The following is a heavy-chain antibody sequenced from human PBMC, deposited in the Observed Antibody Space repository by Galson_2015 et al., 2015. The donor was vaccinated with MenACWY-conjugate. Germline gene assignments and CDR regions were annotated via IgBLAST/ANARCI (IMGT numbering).Heavy chain of an antibody. J-gene: IGHJ6*02. V-gene: IGHV3-23*01. CDR1: GFTFSSYA. D-gene: IGHD1-26*01. Sequence: SLRLSCAASGFTFSSYAMSWVRQAPGKGLEWVSAISGSGGSTYYADSVKGRFTISRDNSKNTLYLQMNSLRAEDTAVYYCAKWGVGELPRIPYYYYGMDVWGQGTTVTVSS. CDR2: ISGSGGST. CDR3: AKWGVGELPRIPYYYYGMDV.